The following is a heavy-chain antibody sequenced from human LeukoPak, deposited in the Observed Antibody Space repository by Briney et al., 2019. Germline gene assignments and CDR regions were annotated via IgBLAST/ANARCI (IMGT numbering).Heavy chain of an antibody. CDR2: INSDGSST. V-gene: IGHV3-74*01. J-gene: IGHJ4*02. Sequence: GGSLRLSCAASGFTFSSYWMHWVRQAPGKGLVWVSRINSDGSSTSYADSVKGRFTISRDNAKNTLYLQMNSLRAEDTAVYYCAGGEAVYAVAEYYFDYWGQGTLVTVSS. CDR1: GFTFSSYW. CDR3: AGGEAVYAVAEYYFDY. D-gene: IGHD6-19*01.